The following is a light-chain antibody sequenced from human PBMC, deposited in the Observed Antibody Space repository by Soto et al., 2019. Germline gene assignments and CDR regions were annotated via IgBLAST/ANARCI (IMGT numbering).Light chain of an antibody. V-gene: IGKV3-20*01. CDR2: GAS. CDR3: QQYGSSPIT. CDR1: QSVSSN. Sequence: IMMKQSPPTLSVSPGETATLSCRASQSVSSNLAWYQQKPGQAPGLLIYGASTRATGIPDRFSGSGSGTDFTLTISRLEPEDFAVFYCQQYGSSPITFGQGTRLEIK. J-gene: IGKJ5*01.